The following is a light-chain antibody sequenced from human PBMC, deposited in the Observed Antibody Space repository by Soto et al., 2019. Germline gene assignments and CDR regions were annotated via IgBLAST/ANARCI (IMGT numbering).Light chain of an antibody. CDR1: SSNLGSNS. CDR2: SDN. CDR3: RPWDDRLKGLV. Sequence: QSVLTQPPSASGTPGQRVTISCSGSSSNLGSNSVNRYQQVPGTAPKLLLSSDNQRPSGVPDRFSGSQSGTSASLAISALQSEDEDDYDCRPWDDRLKGLVFGGGTKLTVL. J-gene: IGLJ3*02. V-gene: IGLV1-44*01.